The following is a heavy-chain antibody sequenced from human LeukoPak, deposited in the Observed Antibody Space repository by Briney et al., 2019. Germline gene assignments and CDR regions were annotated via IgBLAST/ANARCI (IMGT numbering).Heavy chain of an antibody. CDR1: GGSFSGYY. D-gene: IGHD1-26*01. J-gene: IGHJ4*02. CDR2: INHSGST. V-gene: IGHV4-34*01. CDR3: ARSLTYSGSYHSGY. Sequence: SETLSLTCAVFGGSFSGYYWSWIRQPPGKGLEWIGEINHSGSTNYNPSLKSRVTISVDTSKNQFSLKLSSVTAADTAVYYCARSLTYSGSYHSGYWGQGTLVTVSS.